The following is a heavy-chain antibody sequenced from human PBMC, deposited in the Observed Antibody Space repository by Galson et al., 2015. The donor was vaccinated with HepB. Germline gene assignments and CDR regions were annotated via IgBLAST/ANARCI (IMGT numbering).Heavy chain of an antibody. J-gene: IGHJ6*02. CDR1: GGTFKSYA. CDR2: IIPIFGTA. Sequence: SVKVSCKASGGTFKSYAYSWVRQAPGQGLEWMGGIIPIFGTANYAQKFQGRVTNSADESTSTAYMELSSLRYEDTAVYYCARGGNSVYSYYGMDVWGRGTTVTVSS. D-gene: IGHD4-23*01. V-gene: IGHV1-69*13. CDR3: ARGGNSVYSYYGMDV.